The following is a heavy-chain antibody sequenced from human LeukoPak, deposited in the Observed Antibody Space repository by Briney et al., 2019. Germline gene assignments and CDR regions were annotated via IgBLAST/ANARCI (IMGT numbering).Heavy chain of an antibody. V-gene: IGHV1-69*05. J-gene: IGHJ4*02. Sequence: SVKVSCKTSGGTFSSYAISWVRQAPGQGLEWMGGIIPMFGTPNYAQKLQGRVTMTTDTSTSTAYMELRSLRSDDTAVYYCARGAGENFDYRGQGTLVTVSS. CDR3: ARGAGENFDY. CDR1: GGTFSSYA. D-gene: IGHD7-27*01. CDR2: IIPMFGTP.